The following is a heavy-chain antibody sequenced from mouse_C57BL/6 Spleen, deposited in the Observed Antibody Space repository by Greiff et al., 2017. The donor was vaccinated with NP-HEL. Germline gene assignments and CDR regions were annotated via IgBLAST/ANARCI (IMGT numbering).Heavy chain of an antibody. Sequence: EVQLVESGGGLVKPGGSLKLSCAASGFTFSSYAMSWVRQTPEKRLEWVATISDGGSYTYYPDNVKGRFTISRDNAKNNLYLQMSHLKSEDTAMYYCARDRGYSNFAMDYWGQGTSVTVSS. CDR3: ARDRGYSNFAMDY. D-gene: IGHD2-5*01. V-gene: IGHV5-4*01. J-gene: IGHJ4*01. CDR1: GFTFSSYA. CDR2: ISDGGSYT.